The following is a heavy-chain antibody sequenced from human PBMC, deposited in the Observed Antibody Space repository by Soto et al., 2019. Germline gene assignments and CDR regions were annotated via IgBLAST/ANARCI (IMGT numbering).Heavy chain of an antibody. D-gene: IGHD2-2*01. CDR1: GFTFSNAW. V-gene: IGHV3-15*07. CDR3: QVFGGVPDAIYYYGMDV. Sequence: GGSLRLSCAASGFTFSNAWMNWVRQAPGKGLEWVGRIKSKTDGGTTDYAAPVKGRFTISRDDSKNTLYLQMNSLKTEDTAVYYCQVFGGVPDAIYYYGMDVWGQGTTVTVSS. J-gene: IGHJ6*02. CDR2: IKSKTDGGTT.